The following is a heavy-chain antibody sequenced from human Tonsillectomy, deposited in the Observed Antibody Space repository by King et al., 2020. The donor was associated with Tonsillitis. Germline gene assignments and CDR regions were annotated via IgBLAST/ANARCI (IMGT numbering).Heavy chain of an antibody. CDR3: ARPHLKSELPSYFDY. CDR1: GYSFTSYW. Sequence: QLVQSGAEVKKPGESLKISCKGSGYSFTSYWIGWVRQMPGKGLEWMGIIYPGDSDTRYSPSFQGQVTISADKSISTAYLQWSSLKASDTAMYYCARPHLKSELPSYFDYWGQGTLVTVSS. D-gene: IGHD1-26*01. J-gene: IGHJ4*02. CDR2: IYPGDSDT. V-gene: IGHV5-51*01.